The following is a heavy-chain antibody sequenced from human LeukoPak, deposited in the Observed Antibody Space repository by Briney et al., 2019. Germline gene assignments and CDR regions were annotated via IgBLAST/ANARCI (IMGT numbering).Heavy chain of an antibody. CDR2: IYYSGST. CDR3: ARASYNSFDY. Sequence: PSQTLSLTCTVSGGSISSGSYYWSWIRQPPGKGLEWIGYIYYSGSTNYNPSLKSRVTISVDTSKNQFSLKLSSVTAADTAVYYCARASYNSFDYWGQGTLVTVSS. J-gene: IGHJ4*02. D-gene: IGHD3-16*01. CDR1: GGSISSGSYY. V-gene: IGHV4-61*01.